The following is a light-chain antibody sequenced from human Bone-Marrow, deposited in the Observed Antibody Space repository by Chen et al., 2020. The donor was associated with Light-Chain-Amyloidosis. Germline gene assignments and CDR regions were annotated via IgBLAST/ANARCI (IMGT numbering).Light chain of an antibody. Sequence: QSALTQPASVSGSPGQSITISCTGTSGDVGTYNYVSWYQQHPGKAPKVMIYAVSNRPSGVSHRFSGSKSGNTASLTISGLQTEDEADYYCSSFTSSSSYVFGPGTKVTVL. CDR3: SSFTSSSSYV. V-gene: IGLV2-14*01. CDR2: AVS. J-gene: IGLJ1*01. CDR1: SGDVGTYNY.